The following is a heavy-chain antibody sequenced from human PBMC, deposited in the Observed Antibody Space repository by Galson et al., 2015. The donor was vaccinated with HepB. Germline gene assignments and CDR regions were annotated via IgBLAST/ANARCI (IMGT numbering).Heavy chain of an antibody. CDR1: GYSFTHHY. D-gene: IGHD1-26*01. J-gene: IGHJ4*02. CDR3: AKVQRRSNSGNGSPSPPDH. V-gene: IGHV1-46*04. CDR2: INPSGGGT. Sequence: SVKVSCKASGYSFTHHYLHWVRQAPGQGLERMGIINPSGGGTRYAQTLQGRVTMTMDTSASTVYMELSSLRSEDTAVYYCAKVQRRSNSGNGSPSPPDHWGQGTLVTVSS.